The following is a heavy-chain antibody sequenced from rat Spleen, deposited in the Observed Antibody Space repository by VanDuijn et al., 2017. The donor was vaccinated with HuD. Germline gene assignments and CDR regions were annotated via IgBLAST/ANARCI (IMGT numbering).Heavy chain of an antibody. V-gene: IGHV5-29*01. CDR2: ISYGDSSGHSST. CDR1: GFTFSDYG. J-gene: IGHJ2*01. D-gene: IGHD1-11*01. CDR3: ARRYDLDY. Sequence: EVQLESGGDLVQPGRSLKLSCAASGFTFSDYGVAWVRQAPTKGLEWVATISYGDSSGHSSTYYRDSVKGRFTISRDNAKSTLYLQMDSLRSEDTATYYCARRYDLDYWGQGVMVTVSS.